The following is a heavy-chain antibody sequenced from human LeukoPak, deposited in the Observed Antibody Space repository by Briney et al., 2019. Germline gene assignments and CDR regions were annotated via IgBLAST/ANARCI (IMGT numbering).Heavy chain of an antibody. V-gene: IGHV4-59*08. Sequence: PSETLSLTCTVSGGSISSYYWSWIRQSPGKGLEWIGHIYYSGGTNYNPSLKSRVTMSLDTSKNHFSLKVKSVTAADTAVYYCARNGTHPGSDFYYYMDVWGKGTTVTVSS. J-gene: IGHJ6*03. CDR2: IYYSGGT. CDR1: GGSISSYY. D-gene: IGHD3-10*01. CDR3: ARNGTHPGSDFYYYMDV.